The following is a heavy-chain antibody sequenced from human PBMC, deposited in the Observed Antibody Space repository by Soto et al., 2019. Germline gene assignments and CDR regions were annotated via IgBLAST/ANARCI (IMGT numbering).Heavy chain of an antibody. CDR2: ISSSSSYI. CDR3: ARDQNPQGCSSTSCYGGMDV. CDR1: GFTFSSYS. Sequence: GGSLRLSCAASGFTFSSYSMNWVRQAPGKGLEWVSSISSSSSYIYYADSVKGRFTISRDNAKNSLYLQMNSLRAEDTAVYYCARDQNPQGCSSTSCYGGMDVWGQGTTVTVSS. J-gene: IGHJ6*02. V-gene: IGHV3-21*01. D-gene: IGHD2-2*01.